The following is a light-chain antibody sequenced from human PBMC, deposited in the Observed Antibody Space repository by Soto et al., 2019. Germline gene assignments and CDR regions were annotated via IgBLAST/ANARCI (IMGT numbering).Light chain of an antibody. CDR3: QSFDCSLNGWV. Sequence: QSALTQPPSVSGAPGQRVTISCTGSGSNIGAGYDVHWYQQIPGTAPKLLIFDNNNRPSGVPDRFSGSKSATSASLAITGLQAEDEADYYCQSFDCSLNGWVFGGGTKLTVL. J-gene: IGLJ3*02. CDR1: GSNIGAGYD. V-gene: IGLV1-40*01. CDR2: DNN.